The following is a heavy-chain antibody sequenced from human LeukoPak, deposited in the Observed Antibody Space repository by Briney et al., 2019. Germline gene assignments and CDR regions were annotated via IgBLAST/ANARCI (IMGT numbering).Heavy chain of an antibody. J-gene: IGHJ4*02. CDR2: IIPIFGTA. V-gene: IGHV1-69*05. Sequence: ASVKVSCKDSGGTFSSYAISWVRQAPGQGLEWMGGIIPIFGTANYAQKLQGRVTMTTDTSTSTAYMELRSLRSDDTAVYYCARDRSNNDYWGQGTLVTVSS. CDR1: GGTFSSYA. CDR3: ARDRSNNDY. D-gene: IGHD1/OR15-1a*01.